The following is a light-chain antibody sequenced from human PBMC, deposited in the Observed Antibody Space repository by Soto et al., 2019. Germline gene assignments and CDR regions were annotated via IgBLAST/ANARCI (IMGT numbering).Light chain of an antibody. CDR2: KAS. CDR3: QHYNSYSEA. CDR1: QSVSNY. J-gene: IGKJ1*01. V-gene: IGKV1-5*03. Sequence: DIKMTQSPSSLSASVGDRVTITCRASQSVSNYLQWYQQKPGKAPKLLIYKASTLKSGVPSRFSGSGSGTEFTLTISSLQPDDFATYYCQHYNSYSEAFGQGTKVDIK.